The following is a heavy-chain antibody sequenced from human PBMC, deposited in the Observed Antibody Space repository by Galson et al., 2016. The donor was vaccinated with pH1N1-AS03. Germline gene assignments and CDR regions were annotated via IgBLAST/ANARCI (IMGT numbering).Heavy chain of an antibody. CDR2: VSGSGGST. CDR3: AKDGRGGWFFDS. V-gene: IGHV3-23*01. Sequence: SLRLSCAASGFTFSSYAMSWVRQAPGKGLEWVSAVSGSGGSTYYADSMKGRFTISRGNSKRTLYLRMNTLRAEDTAVYYCAKDGRGGWFFDSWSQGTLVTVSS. D-gene: IGHD6-19*01. J-gene: IGHJ4*02. CDR1: GFTFSSYA.